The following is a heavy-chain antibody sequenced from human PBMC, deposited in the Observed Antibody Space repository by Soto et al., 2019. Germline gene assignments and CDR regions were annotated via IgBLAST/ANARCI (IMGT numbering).Heavy chain of an antibody. CDR3: ARVGGIYYGSASEGY. J-gene: IGHJ4*02. Sequence: SVKVSCKASGGTFSSYAISWVRQAPGQGLEWMGGIIPIFGTANYAQKSQGRVTITADKSTSTAYMELSSLRSEDTAVYYCARVGGIYYGSASEGYWGQGTLVTVSS. V-gene: IGHV1-69*06. CDR1: GGTFSSYA. CDR2: IIPIFGTA. D-gene: IGHD3-10*01.